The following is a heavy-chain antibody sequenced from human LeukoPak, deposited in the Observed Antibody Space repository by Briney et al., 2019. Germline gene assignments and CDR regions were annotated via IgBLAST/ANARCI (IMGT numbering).Heavy chain of an antibody. Sequence: PGGSLRLSCAASGFTFTSYWIHWVRHAPGKGLVWVSRINNDGTDTIYADSVRGRFTISRDNAKNTLYLQMNSLGVEDTAVYYCARGGFSHGFDIWGQGTLVTVSS. CDR1: GFTFTSYW. V-gene: IGHV3-74*01. J-gene: IGHJ3*02. CDR2: INNDGTDT. CDR3: ARGGFSHGFDI.